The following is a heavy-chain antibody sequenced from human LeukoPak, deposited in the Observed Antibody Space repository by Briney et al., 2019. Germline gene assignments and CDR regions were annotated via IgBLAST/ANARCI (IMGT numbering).Heavy chain of an antibody. J-gene: IGHJ4*02. CDR1: GFIFTNYF. Sequence: GGSLRLSCAASGFIFTNYFMSWVRQAPGKGLEWVASIKHDGGEKYYVDSVRGRFTISRDNTMNSLYLQMSSLRAEDTAVYYCATDRGWRTSGYYLYYFEYWGQGTLVTFSS. CDR3: ATDRGWRTSGYYLYYFEY. D-gene: IGHD3-3*01. V-gene: IGHV3-7*01. CDR2: IKHDGGEK.